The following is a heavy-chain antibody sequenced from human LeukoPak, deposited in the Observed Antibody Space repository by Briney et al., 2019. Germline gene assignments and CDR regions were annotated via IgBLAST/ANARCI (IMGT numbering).Heavy chain of an antibody. CDR1: GGSISSYY. V-gene: IGHV4-59*01. J-gene: IGHJ4*02. D-gene: IGHD6-13*01. Sequence: SETLSLTCTVSGGSISSYYWSWIRQPPGKGLEWIGYISYSGSTNYNPSLKSRVTISVDTSKNQFSLKLSSVTAADTAVYYCARGSSSWYPPGYWGQGTLVTVSS. CDR3: ARGSSSWYPPGY. CDR2: ISYSGST.